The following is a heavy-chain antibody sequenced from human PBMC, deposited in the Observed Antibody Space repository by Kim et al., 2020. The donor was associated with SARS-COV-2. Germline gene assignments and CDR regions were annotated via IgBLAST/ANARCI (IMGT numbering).Heavy chain of an antibody. Sequence: GGSLRLSCAASGFTFDDYAMHWVRQAPGKGLEWVAGISWNSGTIGYADSVKGRFTISRANAKNSLYLQMNSLRTADTALYYCAKSKITMFQGVLYGMDV. J-gene: IGHJ6*01. CDR2: ISWNSGTI. V-gene: IGHV3-9*01. CDR3: AKSKITMFQGVLYGMDV. CDR1: GFTFDDYA. D-gene: IGHD3-10*01.